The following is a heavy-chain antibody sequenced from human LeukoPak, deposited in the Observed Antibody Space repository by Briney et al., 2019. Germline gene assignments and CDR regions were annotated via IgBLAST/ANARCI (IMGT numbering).Heavy chain of an antibody. CDR2: INPSGGST. J-gene: IGHJ4*02. CDR3: ARDLTVQATAAIVYYFDY. Sequence: ASVKVSCKASGYTFTSYYMHWVRQAPGQGLEWMGIINPSGGSTSYAQKFQGRVTMTRDTSISTAHMELSGLTSDDTAVYYCARDLTVQATAAIVYYFDYWGQGTLVTVSS. D-gene: IGHD6-25*01. V-gene: IGHV1-46*01. CDR1: GYTFTSYY.